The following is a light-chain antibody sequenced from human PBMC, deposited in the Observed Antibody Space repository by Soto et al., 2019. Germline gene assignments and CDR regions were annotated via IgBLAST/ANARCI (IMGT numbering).Light chain of an antibody. Sequence: EIEMTQSPATLSVSPGERATLSCRASQSVGSNLAWFQQKPGQAPRLLIYGASTRATGIPARFTGSGSGTEFTLTVSGLQSEDFAIYYCQQYRNWPPYTFGQGTKLEIK. CDR3: QQYRNWPPYT. J-gene: IGKJ2*01. CDR2: GAS. V-gene: IGKV3-15*01. CDR1: QSVGSN.